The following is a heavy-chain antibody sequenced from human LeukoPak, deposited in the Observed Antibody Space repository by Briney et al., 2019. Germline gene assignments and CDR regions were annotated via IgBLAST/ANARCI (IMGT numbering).Heavy chain of an antibody. D-gene: IGHD3-10*01. Sequence: QSGGSLRLSCAASGFTFDDYAMHWVRQAPAKGLEWVSGISWNSGSIGYADSVKGRFTISRENAKNSLYLQMNSLRAEDTALYYCAKDIEGYGSGSLFDYWGQGTLVTVSS. V-gene: IGHV3-9*01. CDR3: AKDIEGYGSGSLFDY. J-gene: IGHJ4*02. CDR2: ISWNSGSI. CDR1: GFTFDDYA.